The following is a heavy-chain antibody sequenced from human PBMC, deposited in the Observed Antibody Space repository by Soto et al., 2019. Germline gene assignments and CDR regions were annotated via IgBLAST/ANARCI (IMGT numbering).Heavy chain of an antibody. CDR1: GFFLRDFG. CDR2: IWYDGSNT. J-gene: IGHJ4*01. D-gene: IGHD1-1*01. V-gene: IGHV3-33*01. CDR3: AIATAGKWHPFDY. Sequence: PGGSLRLSCVASGFFLRDFGMHWVRQVPGKGLEWVSVIWYDGSNTYQGESVKGRFTMSRDISKNTLYLQMDSLRPEDTAVYYCAIATAGKWHPFDYWGHGTLVTVSS.